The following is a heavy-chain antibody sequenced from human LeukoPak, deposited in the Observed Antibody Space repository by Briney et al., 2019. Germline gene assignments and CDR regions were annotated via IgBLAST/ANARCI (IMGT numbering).Heavy chain of an antibody. CDR3: ASLRPSFRYCSGGSCYSSYYYGMDV. D-gene: IGHD2-15*01. CDR2: IYYSGST. J-gene: IGHJ6*02. Sequence: SETLSLTCTVSGGSISSGGYYWSWIRQHPGKGLEWIGYIYYSGSTYYNPSLKSRVTISVDTSKNQFSLKLSSVTAADTAVYYCASLRPSFRYCSGGSCYSSYYYGMDVWGQGTTVTVSS. V-gene: IGHV4-31*03. CDR1: GGSISSGGYY.